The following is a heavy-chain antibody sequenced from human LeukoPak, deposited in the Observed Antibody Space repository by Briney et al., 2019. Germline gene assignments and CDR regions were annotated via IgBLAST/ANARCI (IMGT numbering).Heavy chain of an antibody. CDR3: TRGRWLQSGSAFDI. V-gene: IGHV3-74*01. D-gene: IGHD5-24*01. Sequence: QPGGSLRLSCAASGFTFSSYWMHWVRQAPGKGLVWVSRISSDGSSTNYADSVEGRFTISRDNAKNTLYLQMTSLRAEETAVYYCTRGRWLQSGSAFDIWGQGTMITVSS. CDR1: GFTFSSYW. CDR2: ISSDGSST. J-gene: IGHJ3*02.